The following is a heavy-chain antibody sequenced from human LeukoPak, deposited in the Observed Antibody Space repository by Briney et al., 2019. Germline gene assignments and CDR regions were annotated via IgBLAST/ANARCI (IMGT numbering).Heavy chain of an antibody. J-gene: IGHJ5*02. V-gene: IGHV4-59*08. CDR3: ARGGGYGSGKNWFDP. CDR2: THYSGST. Sequence: PSETLSLTCTVSGGSINSYYWSWIRQPPGKGLEWIGYTHYSGSTTYNPSLKSRVTISVDTSKNQFSLKLSSVTAADTAVYYCARGGGYGSGKNWFDPWGQGTLVTVSS. CDR1: GGSINSYY. D-gene: IGHD3-10*01.